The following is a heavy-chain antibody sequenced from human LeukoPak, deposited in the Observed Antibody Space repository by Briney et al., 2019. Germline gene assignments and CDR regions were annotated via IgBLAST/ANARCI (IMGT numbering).Heavy chain of an antibody. CDR2: INPNSGGT. V-gene: IGHV1-2*02. J-gene: IGHJ5*02. CDR3: AREIAAAGTNWFDP. CDR1: GYTFTGYY. Sequence: ASVKVSCKASGYTFTGYYMHWVRQAPGQGLEWMGWINPNSGGTNYAQKFQGRVTMTRDTSISTAYMELSRLRSDDTAVYYCAREIAAAGTNWFDPWGQGTLVTVPS. D-gene: IGHD6-13*01.